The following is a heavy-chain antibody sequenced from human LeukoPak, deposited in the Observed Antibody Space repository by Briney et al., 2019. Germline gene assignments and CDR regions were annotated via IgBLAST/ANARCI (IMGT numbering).Heavy chain of an antibody. D-gene: IGHD2-21*02. CDR3: ARVFAGGDGDAFDI. Sequence: PGGSLRLSCAASGFTFSNAWMSWVRQAPGKGLEWVSAISGSGGSTYYADSVKGRFTISRDNSKNTLYLQMNSLRAEDTAVYYCARVFAGGDGDAFDIWGQGTMVTVSS. CDR1: GFTFSNAW. V-gene: IGHV3-23*01. CDR2: ISGSGGST. J-gene: IGHJ3*02.